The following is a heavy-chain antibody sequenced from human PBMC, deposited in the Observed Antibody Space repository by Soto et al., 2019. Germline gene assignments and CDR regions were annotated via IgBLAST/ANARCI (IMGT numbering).Heavy chain of an antibody. Sequence: HVQLQESGPAPVTPSQTLCLSCTVSGVSITSGSYYWTWVRQSPGKGLEWIGYRYYSGNTYYYPSLNGRATISVDTSNNQFSLKLTSVTAPDTAVYYCARGGYDTSGQTFIGWGPDCWGQGTLVTVSS. D-gene: IGHD3-22*01. V-gene: IGHV4-30-4*01. CDR3: ARGGYDTSGQTFIGWGPDC. J-gene: IGHJ4*02. CDR1: GVSITSGSYY. CDR2: RYYSGNT.